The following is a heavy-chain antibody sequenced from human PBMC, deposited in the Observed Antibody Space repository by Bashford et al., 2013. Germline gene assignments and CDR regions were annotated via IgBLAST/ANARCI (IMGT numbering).Heavy chain of an antibody. Sequence: SVKVSCKASGGTFNTYSINWVRQAPGRGLEWMGRTTSTSTSYAQNFQGRVTISADEDTNSAYMELSSLKSEDTAIFYCAIVGHCPVGSCYLFDPWGQGTPVTVSS. V-gene: IGHV1-69*13. D-gene: IGHD2-21*02. J-gene: IGHJ5*02. CDR3: AIVGHCPVGSCYLFDP. CDR2: TTSTST. CDR1: GGTFNTYS.